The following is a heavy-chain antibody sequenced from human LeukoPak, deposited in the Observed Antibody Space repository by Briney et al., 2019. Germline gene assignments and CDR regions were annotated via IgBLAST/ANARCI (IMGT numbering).Heavy chain of an antibody. CDR2: ISANNNNT. Sequence: ASVKVSCRASGYSFTTYGISWVRQAPGQGLEWMGWISANNNNTDNVQKLQGRVTMTEDTSTDTAYMELSSLRSEDTAVYYCATIGARRDHSGYDYYHYFDYWGQGTLVTVSS. CDR1: GYSFTTYG. D-gene: IGHD5-12*01. J-gene: IGHJ4*02. V-gene: IGHV1-18*01. CDR3: ATIGARRDHSGYDYYHYFDY.